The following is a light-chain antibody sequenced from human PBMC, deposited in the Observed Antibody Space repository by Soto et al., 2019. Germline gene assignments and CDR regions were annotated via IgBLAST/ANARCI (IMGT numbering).Light chain of an antibody. J-gene: IGLJ3*02. CDR2: EVS. CDR1: SSDVGGYNY. V-gene: IGLV2-14*01. CDR3: SSYTSSSTLVV. Sequence: QSALTQPAAVSGAPGQSITISCTGTSSDVGGYNYVSWYQQHPGKPPKLMIYEVSNRPSGVSNRFSGSKSGNTASLTISGLQAEDEADYSCSSYTSSSTLVVFGGGTKVTVL.